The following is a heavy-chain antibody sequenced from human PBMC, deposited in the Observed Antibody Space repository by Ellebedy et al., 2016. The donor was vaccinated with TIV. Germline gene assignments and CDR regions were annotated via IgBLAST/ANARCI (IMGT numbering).Heavy chain of an antibody. Sequence: AASVKVSCKASGYTFTDYHIHWVRHAPGQGLEWMGWINPNRGVTTYAQKFQGRVAMTRDTSISTAIMELSGLRSDDTAVYYCAKVGSSGWAFFDSWGQGTLVTVS. J-gene: IGHJ4*02. V-gene: IGHV1-2*02. CDR3: AKVGSSGWAFFDS. D-gene: IGHD6-19*01. CDR1: GYTFTDYH. CDR2: INPNRGVT.